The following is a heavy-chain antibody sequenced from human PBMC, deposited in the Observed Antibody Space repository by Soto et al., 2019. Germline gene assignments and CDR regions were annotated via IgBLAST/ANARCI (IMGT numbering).Heavy chain of an antibody. CDR3: ARGDDYSNYDSNY. Sequence: ASVKVSCKASGGTFSSYAISRVRQAPGQGLEWMGGIIPIFGTANYAQKFQGRVTITADESTSTAYMELSSLRSEDTAVYYCARGDDYSNYDSNYWGQGTLVTVSS. V-gene: IGHV1-69*13. CDR1: GGTFSSYA. J-gene: IGHJ4*02. CDR2: IIPIFGTA. D-gene: IGHD4-4*01.